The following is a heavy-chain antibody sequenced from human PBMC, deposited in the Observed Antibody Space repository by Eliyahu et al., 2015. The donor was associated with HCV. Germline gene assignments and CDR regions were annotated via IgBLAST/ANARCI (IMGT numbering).Heavy chain of an antibody. Sequence: QVQLVQSGAXVKKPGSSVKVSCKASGGTFSXXAISWVRXAPGQGLXWMGGIIPIFGTANYAQKFQGRVTITADESTSTAYMELSSLRSEDTAVYYCARPYCSGGSCYSGSGVRYYYYGMDVWGQGTTVTVSS. CDR1: GGTFSXXA. CDR3: ARPYCSGGSCYSGSGVRYYYYGMDV. D-gene: IGHD2-15*01. CDR2: IIPIFGTA. V-gene: IGHV1-69*01. J-gene: IGHJ6*02.